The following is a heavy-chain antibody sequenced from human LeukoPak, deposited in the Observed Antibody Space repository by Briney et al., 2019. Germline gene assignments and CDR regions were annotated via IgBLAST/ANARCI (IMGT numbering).Heavy chain of an antibody. CDR1: GFTFDDYG. D-gene: IGHD6-6*01. J-gene: IGHJ4*02. CDR3: ARGLRQLVRSWHY. CDR2: INWNGGST. Sequence: EGSLRLSCAASGFTFDDYGMSWVRQVPGKGLEWVSGINWNGGSTGNADSVKGRFTISRDNAKNSLYLQMNSLRGEDTALYYCARGLRQLVRSWHYWGQGTLVTVSS. V-gene: IGHV3-20*04.